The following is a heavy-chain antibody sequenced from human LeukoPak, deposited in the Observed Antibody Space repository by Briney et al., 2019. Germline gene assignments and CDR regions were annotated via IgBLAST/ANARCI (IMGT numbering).Heavy chain of an antibody. D-gene: IGHD6-19*01. Sequence: SETLSLTCTVSGGSIRSSSYYWGWIRQPPGKGLEWIGSIYYSGSTYYNPALKSRVTISVHTAKNQFSLKLSPVTAADTAVDYCARHGPQYSSCWGGYFQHWGQGTMVTVSS. V-gene: IGHV4-39*01. J-gene: IGHJ1*01. CDR1: GGSIRSSSYY. CDR3: ARHGPQYSSCWGGYFQH. CDR2: IYYSGST.